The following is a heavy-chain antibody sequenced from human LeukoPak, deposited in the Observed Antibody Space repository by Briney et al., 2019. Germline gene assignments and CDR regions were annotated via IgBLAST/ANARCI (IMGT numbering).Heavy chain of an antibody. CDR2: IWYDGSNK. V-gene: IGHV3-33*01. CDR1: GFTFSSYG. D-gene: IGHD3-10*01. J-gene: IGHJ4*02. Sequence: GGSLRLSCAASGFTFSSYGMHWVRQAPGKGLEWVAVIWYDGSNKYYADSVKGRFTISRDNSKNTLYLQMNSLRAEDTAVYYCAREIWFGELLNGDYWGQGTLVTVSS. CDR3: AREIWFGELLNGDY.